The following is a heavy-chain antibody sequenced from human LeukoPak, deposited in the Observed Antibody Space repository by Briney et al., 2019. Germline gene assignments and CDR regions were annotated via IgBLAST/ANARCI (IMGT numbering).Heavy chain of an antibody. D-gene: IGHD2-2*01. CDR2: IYYSGST. CDR1: GGSISSYY. V-gene: IGHV4-59*01. CDR3: AREDGDCSSTSCYYNWFDP. Sequence: SETLSLTCTVSGGSISSYYWSWIRQPPGKGLEWIGYIYYSGSTNYNPSLKSRVTISVDTSKNQCSLKLSSVTAADTAVYYCAREDGDCSSTSCYYNWFDPWGQGTLVTVSS. J-gene: IGHJ5*02.